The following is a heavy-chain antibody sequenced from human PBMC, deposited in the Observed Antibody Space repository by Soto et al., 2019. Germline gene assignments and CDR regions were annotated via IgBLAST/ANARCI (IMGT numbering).Heavy chain of an antibody. CDR3: ATDATGAYAL. CDR1: GYTFTAYY. V-gene: IGHV1-2*02. J-gene: IGHJ4*02. Sequence: QAQLVQSGAEVKKPGASVKVSCKVFGYTFTAYYIHWVRQAPGQGLECMGWVDPRSGVTNYAQRFHGRVMMTRDTSITTVSMELSALTSDNTALYHSATDATGAYALWCKGTLVTFSS. D-gene: IGHD2-8*02. CDR2: VDPRSGVT.